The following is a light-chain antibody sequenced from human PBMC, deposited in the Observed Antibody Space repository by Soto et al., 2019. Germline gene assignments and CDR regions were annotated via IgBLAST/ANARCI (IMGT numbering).Light chain of an antibody. V-gene: IGKV3-15*01. Sequence: EIVMTQSPATLSVSPGARATLSFRASQNINNNLAWYQQKSGQAPRLLIYGASTRATGIPARFSGSGSGTEFTLTISSLQSEDFAVYYCQQFHNWPPITFGQGTRLEIK. J-gene: IGKJ5*01. CDR1: QNINNN. CDR3: QQFHNWPPIT. CDR2: GAS.